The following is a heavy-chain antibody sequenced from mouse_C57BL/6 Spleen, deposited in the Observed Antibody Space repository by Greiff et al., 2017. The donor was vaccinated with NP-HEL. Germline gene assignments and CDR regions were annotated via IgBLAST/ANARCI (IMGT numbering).Heavy chain of an antibody. CDR2: INPGSGGT. J-gene: IGHJ4*01. Sequence: VQLQQSGAELVRPGTSVKVSCKASGYAFTNYLIEWVKQRPGQGLEWIGVINPGSGGTNYNEKFKGKATLTADKSSSTAYMQLSSLTSEDSAVYFCARRNYGSSYAMDYWGQGTSVTVSS. D-gene: IGHD1-1*01. CDR3: ARRNYGSSYAMDY. V-gene: IGHV1-54*01. CDR1: GYAFTNYL.